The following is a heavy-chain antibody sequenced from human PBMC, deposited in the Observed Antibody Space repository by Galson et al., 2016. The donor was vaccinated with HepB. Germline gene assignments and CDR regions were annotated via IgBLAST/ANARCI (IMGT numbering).Heavy chain of an antibody. CDR1: GFIFSRYW. CDR2: ISGDGNSK. J-gene: IGHJ4*02. Sequence: SLRLSCAASGFIFSRYWMTWVRQAPGKGLESLAVISGDGNSKYYADSVRGRFSISRDNSKNTLYLQMNSLTADDTATYYCVRDRGGGYNHLDYWGQGTLVTVSS. V-gene: IGHV3-30-3*01. CDR3: VRDRGGGYNHLDY. D-gene: IGHD3-10*01.